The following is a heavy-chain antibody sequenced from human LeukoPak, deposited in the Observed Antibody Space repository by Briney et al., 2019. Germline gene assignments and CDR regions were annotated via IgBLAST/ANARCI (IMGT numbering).Heavy chain of an antibody. D-gene: IGHD3-10*01. V-gene: IGHV3-49*04. CDR3: ARGVRFGELILYYFDY. CDR2: IRSKAYGGTT. Sequence: PGRSLRLSCTASGFTFGDYAMSWVRLAPGKGLEWVGFIRSKAYGGTTEYAASVKGRFTISRDNAKNSLYLQMNSLRAEDTAVYYCARGVRFGELILYYFDYWGQGTLVTVSS. J-gene: IGHJ4*02. CDR1: GFTFGDYA.